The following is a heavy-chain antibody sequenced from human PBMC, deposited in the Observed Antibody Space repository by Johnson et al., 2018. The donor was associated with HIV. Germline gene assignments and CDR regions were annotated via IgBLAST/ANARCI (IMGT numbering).Heavy chain of an antibody. D-gene: IGHD4-17*01. V-gene: IGHV3-15*01. J-gene: IGHJ3*02. CDR1: GLTLRNAW. CDR2: IKREVDGGTT. Sequence: EVQLVESGGGLVTPGGSLRISCSGSGLTLRNAWMTWVRQAPGKGLEWVGHIKREVDGGTTDYTAPVKGRFTILRDDSKNILYLQMNNLKAEDTAVYYCTTDLRVTTSLRAFDIWGQGTMVTVSS. CDR3: TTDLRVTTSLRAFDI.